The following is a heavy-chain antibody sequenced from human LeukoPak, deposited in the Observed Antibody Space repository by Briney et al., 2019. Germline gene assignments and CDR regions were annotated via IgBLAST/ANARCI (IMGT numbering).Heavy chain of an antibody. CDR3: AKDTGTGGARGYGMDV. CDR1: GFTFDDYA. CDR2: ISWNSGSI. J-gene: IGHJ6*02. V-gene: IGHV3-9*01. Sequence: GGSLRLSCAASGFTFDDYAMHWVRQAPGKGPEWVSGISWNSGSIGYADSVKGRFTISRDNAKNSLYLQMNSLRAEDTALYYCAKDTGTGGARGYGMDVWGQGTTVTVSS. D-gene: IGHD1-26*01.